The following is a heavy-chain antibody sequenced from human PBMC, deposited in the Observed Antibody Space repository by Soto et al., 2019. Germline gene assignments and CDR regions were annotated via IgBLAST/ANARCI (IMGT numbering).Heavy chain of an antibody. Sequence: SETLSLTCTVSGGSISSSSYYWGWIRQPPGKGLEWIGSIYYSGSTYYNPSLKSRVTISVDTSKNQFSLKLSSVTAADTAVYYRAGPDSSGYSGHSAFDIWGQGTMVTVSS. CDR2: IYYSGST. CDR3: AGPDSSGYSGHSAFDI. J-gene: IGHJ3*02. V-gene: IGHV4-39*01. D-gene: IGHD3-22*01. CDR1: GGSISSSSYY.